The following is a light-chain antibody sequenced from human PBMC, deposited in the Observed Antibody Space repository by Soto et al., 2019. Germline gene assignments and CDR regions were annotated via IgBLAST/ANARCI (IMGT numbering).Light chain of an antibody. CDR2: EVS. CDR1: SGDAGDYDY. J-gene: IGLJ1*01. Sequence: QSALTQPASVSGSPGQTITISCTGTSGDAGDYDYVSWFQQHPGKAPKLLLYEVSTRPSGVSNRFSGSKSGSAASLIISGLQDEDEADYYCSSYTTSSTRYVLGPGTKVTVL. V-gene: IGLV2-14*01. CDR3: SSYTTSSTRYV.